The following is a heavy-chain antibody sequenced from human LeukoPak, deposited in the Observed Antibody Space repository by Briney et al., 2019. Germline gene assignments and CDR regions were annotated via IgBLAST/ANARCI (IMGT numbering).Heavy chain of an antibody. CDR2: ISGRGCST. V-gene: IGHV3-23*01. CDR3: AEDPTTYCDTSGHGRYNWFDP. Sequence: GGSLRLSRAACGFTFSSYAMLGVRQAPGKGLEGVSGISGRGCSTYYADSVKGRFTISRDNSKNTLHLKVNSLRAQETAVYDCAEDPTTYCDTSGHGRYNWFDPWAQGTLVSVSS. J-gene: IGHJ5*02. D-gene: IGHD3-22*01. CDR1: GFTFSSYA.